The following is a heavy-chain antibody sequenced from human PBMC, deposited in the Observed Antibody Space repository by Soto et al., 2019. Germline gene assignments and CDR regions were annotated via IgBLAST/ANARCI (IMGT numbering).Heavy chain of an antibody. J-gene: IGHJ4*02. Sequence: QVQLVESGGGGVQPGGSLRLSCAASGFTVSSYGMQWVRQAPGKGLEGVSVVWYDGNKKFYANSVQARFTISRDTSTNTMYLQINPLGADDTAVYYCPATRADFWSVYSNPRGVVMTAAAHKWAPGTLLSVS. CDR3: PATRADFWSVYSNPRGVVMTAAAHK. V-gene: IGHV3-33*01. D-gene: IGHD3-3*01. CDR2: VWYDGNKK. CDR1: GFTVSSYG.